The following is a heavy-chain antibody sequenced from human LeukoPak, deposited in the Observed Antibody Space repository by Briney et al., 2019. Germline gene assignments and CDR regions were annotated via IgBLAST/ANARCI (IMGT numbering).Heavy chain of an antibody. CDR2: IYHSGST. CDR1: GYSISSGYY. J-gene: IGHJ4*02. D-gene: IGHD3-16*02. CDR3: RGIAGGVIAKLDY. V-gene: IGHV4-38-2*02. Sequence: QTSETLSLTCTVSGYSISSGYYWGWIRQPPGKGLEWIGSIYHSGSTYYNPSLKSRVTISVDTSRNQFSLKLSSVTAADTAVYYCRGIAGGVIAKLDYWGQGTLVTVSS.